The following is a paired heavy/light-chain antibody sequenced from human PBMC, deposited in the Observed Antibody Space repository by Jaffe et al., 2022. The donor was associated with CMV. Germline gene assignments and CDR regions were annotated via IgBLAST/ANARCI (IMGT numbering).Light chain of an antibody. Sequence: EIVLTQSPGTLSLSPGERATLSCRASQKVRNNYLAWYQQKPGQAPRLLIYDTSVRASGIPDTFSGSGSETDFTLAISRLEPEDFAVYYCQQYGDSPVTFGPGTKVDIK. CDR1: QKVRNNY. V-gene: IGKV3-20*01. CDR3: QQYGDSPVT. CDR2: DTS. J-gene: IGKJ3*01.
Heavy chain of an antibody. CDR1: GGSISSRRHY. CDR2: VYYSGTTA. J-gene: IGHJ6*03. V-gene: IGHV4-39*01. Sequence: QLQLQESGPGLVKPSETLSLTCTVSGGSISSRRHYWGWIRQTPGKGLEWIGSVYYSGTTAFYNPSLKSRVAMSIDTSKNQFSLRLRSVTAADTSVYYCARHVPGYSGTLYFDYKQYYMDVWGKGTTVTVSS. CDR3: ARHVPGYSGTLYFDYKQYYMDV. D-gene: IGHD3-9*01.